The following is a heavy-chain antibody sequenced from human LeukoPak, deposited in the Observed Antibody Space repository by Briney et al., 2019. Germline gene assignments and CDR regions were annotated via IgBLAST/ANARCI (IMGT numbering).Heavy chain of an antibody. CDR3: AGLVGRYSSGLYYYYFDY. V-gene: IGHV4-4*02. CDR2: MYLSGTT. CDR1: GDSINSLDL. D-gene: IGHD3-22*01. J-gene: IGHJ4*02. Sequence: PSGTLSLTCTVSGDSINSLDLWSWVRQPPGQGLEWIGGMYLSGTTHSNPSVKSRVTISIDKSKNQFFLNLSSVTAADTAVYYCAGLVGRYSSGLYYYYFDYWGQGTLVTVSS.